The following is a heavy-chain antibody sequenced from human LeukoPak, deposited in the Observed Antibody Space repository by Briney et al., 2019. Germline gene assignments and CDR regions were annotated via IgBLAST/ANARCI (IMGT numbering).Heavy chain of an antibody. V-gene: IGHV3-23*01. D-gene: IGHD5/OR15-5a*01. CDR1: GFTFSSYA. J-gene: IGHJ5*02. CDR2: ISGSGGST. Sequence: GGSLRLSCAASGFTFSSYAMSWVRQAPGKGLEWVSAISGSGGSTYYADSVKGRFTISRDNSKNTLYLQMNSLRAEDTAVYYCAKEGRGYSVYDTGVVTTWGQGTLVTVSS. CDR3: AKEGRGYSVYDTGVVTT.